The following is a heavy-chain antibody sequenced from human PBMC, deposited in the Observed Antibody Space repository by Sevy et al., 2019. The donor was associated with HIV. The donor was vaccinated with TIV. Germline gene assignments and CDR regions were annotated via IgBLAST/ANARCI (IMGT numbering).Heavy chain of an antibody. CDR2: IFSDGNYQ. Sequence: GGSLRLSCSTFGFTFSNYRMHWVRQAPGRGLEWVAAIFSDGNYQYYAHSVKGRVTISRDNSKNTLYLQMSSLRADDTAMYYCARESGSGWYVDSWGRGTLVTVSS. V-gene: IGHV3-33*08. J-gene: IGHJ4*02. D-gene: IGHD6-19*01. CDR1: GFTFSNYR. CDR3: ARESGSGWYVDS.